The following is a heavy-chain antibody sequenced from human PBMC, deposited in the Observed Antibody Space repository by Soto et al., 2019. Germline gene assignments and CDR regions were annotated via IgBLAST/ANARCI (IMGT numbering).Heavy chain of an antibody. J-gene: IGHJ6*02. D-gene: IGHD3-9*01. CDR2: INSDGSST. CDR3: ARSEGAFDWLLFRGMDV. Sequence: GGSLRLSCAASGFTFSSYWMHWVRQAPGKGLVWVSRINSDGSSTSYADSVKGRFTISRDNAKNTLYLQMNSLRAEDTAVYYCARSEGAFDWLLFRGMDVWGQGTTVTVSS. CDR1: GFTFSSYW. V-gene: IGHV3-74*01.